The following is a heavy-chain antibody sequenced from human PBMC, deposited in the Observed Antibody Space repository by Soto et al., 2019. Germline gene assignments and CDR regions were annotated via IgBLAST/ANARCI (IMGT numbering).Heavy chain of an antibody. D-gene: IGHD3-3*01. CDR1: GYSISSGYS. CDR2: VYRTRRT. J-gene: IGHJ4*02. CDR3: ASGDESWSGYFAY. Sequence: KASETLSLTCAVSGYSISSGYSWGWIRQPPGQGLEWIGFVYRTRRTYYRPSLKSRLTISIDTSNNRFSLKLRSVTAADTAVFYSASGDESWSGYFAYWGQGNSVTVSS. V-gene: IGHV4-38-2*01.